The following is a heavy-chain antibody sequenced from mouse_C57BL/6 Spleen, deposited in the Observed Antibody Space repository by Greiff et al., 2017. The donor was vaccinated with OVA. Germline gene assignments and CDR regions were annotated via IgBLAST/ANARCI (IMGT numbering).Heavy chain of an antibody. CDR1: GYTFTDYE. V-gene: IGHV1-15*01. J-gene: IGHJ3*01. CDR2: IDPETGGT. Sequence: QVHVKQSGAELVRPGASVTLSCKASGYTFTDYEMHWVKQTPVHGLEWIGAIDPETGGTAYNQKFKGKAILTADKSSSTAYMELRSLTSEDSAVYYCSYYSNFAWFAYWGQGTLVTVSA. D-gene: IGHD2-5*01. CDR3: SYYSNFAWFAY.